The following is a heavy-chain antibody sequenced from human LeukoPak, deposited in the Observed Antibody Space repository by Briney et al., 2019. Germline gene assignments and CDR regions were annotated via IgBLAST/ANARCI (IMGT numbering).Heavy chain of an antibody. J-gene: IGHJ4*02. D-gene: IGHD4-17*01. CDR1: GFTFSSYS. CDR3: ARRHYDYGDYGIDY. Sequence: GGSLRLSCAASGFTFSSYSMNWVRQAPGKGLEWVSSISSSSSYIYYADSVKGRFTISRDNAKNSLYLQMNSLRAKDTAVYYCARRHYDYGDYGIDYWGQGTLVTVSS. V-gene: IGHV3-21*01. CDR2: ISSSSSYI.